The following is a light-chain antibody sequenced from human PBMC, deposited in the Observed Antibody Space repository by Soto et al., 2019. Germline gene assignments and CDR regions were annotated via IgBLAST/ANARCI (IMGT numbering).Light chain of an antibody. CDR2: EVS. Sequence: QSALTQPASVSGSPGQSITIYCTGTSSDVGDYNYVSWYQQHPGKAPKLMIYEVSNRPSGVSNRFSGSKSGNTASLTISGLQAEDEADYYCSSYTSSSTRYFFGTGTQLTVL. V-gene: IGLV2-14*01. CDR1: SSDVGDYNY. J-gene: IGLJ1*01. CDR3: SSYTSSSTRYF.